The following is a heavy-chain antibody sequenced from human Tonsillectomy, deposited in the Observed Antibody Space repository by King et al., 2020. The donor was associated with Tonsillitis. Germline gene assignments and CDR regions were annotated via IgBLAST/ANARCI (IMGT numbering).Heavy chain of an antibody. CDR2: ISSSSSTI. CDR3: ARADDDYDILTGYYRVPGIDY. CDR1: GFTFSSYS. Sequence: QLVQSGGGLVQPGGSLRLSCAASGFTFSSYSMNWVRQAPGKGLEWVSYISSSSSTIYYADSVKGRFTISRDNAKNSLYLQMNSLRDEDTAVYYCARADDDYDILTGYYRVPGIDYWGQGTLVTVSS. J-gene: IGHJ4*02. D-gene: IGHD3-9*01. V-gene: IGHV3-48*02.